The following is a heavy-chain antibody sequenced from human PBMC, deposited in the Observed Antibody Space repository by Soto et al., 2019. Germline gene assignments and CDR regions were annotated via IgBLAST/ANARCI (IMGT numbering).Heavy chain of an antibody. CDR2: ISGSGGST. V-gene: IGHV3-23*01. J-gene: IGHJ6*02. D-gene: IGHD3-10*01. Sequence: GGSLRLSCAASGFTFSSYAMSWVRQAPGKGLEWVSAISGSGGSTYYADSVKGRFTISRDNSKNTLYLQMNSLRAEDTAVYYCAKDTGVVRGVSESNYYYYGMDVWGQGTTVTVSS. CDR1: GFTFSSYA. CDR3: AKDTGVVRGVSESNYYYYGMDV.